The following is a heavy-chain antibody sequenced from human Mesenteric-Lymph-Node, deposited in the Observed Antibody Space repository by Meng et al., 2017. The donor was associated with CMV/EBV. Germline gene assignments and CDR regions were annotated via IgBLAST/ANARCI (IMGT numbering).Heavy chain of an antibody. CDR3: ARVTDGGYSSSRYWDLGHYYYGMDV. CDR1: GFTFSSYA. Sequence: GGSLRLSCAASGFTFSSYAMHWVRQAPGKGLEWVAVISYDGSNKYYADSVKGRFTISRDNSKNTLYLQMNSLRAEDTAVYYCARVTDGGYSSSRYWDLGHYYYGMDVWGQGTTVTVSS. V-gene: IGHV3-30*04. D-gene: IGHD6-13*01. CDR2: ISYDGSNK. J-gene: IGHJ6*02.